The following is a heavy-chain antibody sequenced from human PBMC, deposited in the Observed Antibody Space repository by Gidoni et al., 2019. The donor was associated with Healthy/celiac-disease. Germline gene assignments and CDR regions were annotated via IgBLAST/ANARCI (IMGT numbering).Heavy chain of an antibody. CDR1: GGSFSGYY. Sequence: QVQLQQWGAGRLKPSETLSLTGAVYGGSFSGYYWRWIRQPPGKGLEWIGEINHSGSTNYNPSLKSRVTISVDTSKNQFSLKLSSVTAADTAVYYCARARITMIVVVISPLHYFDYWGQGTLVTVSS. V-gene: IGHV4-34*01. CDR3: ARARITMIVVVISPLHYFDY. J-gene: IGHJ4*02. D-gene: IGHD3-22*01. CDR2: INHSGST.